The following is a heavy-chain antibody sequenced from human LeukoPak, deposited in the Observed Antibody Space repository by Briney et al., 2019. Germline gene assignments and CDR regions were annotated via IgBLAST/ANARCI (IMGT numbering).Heavy chain of an antibody. CDR1: GGSFSGYY. V-gene: IGHV4-34*01. CDR3: ARHIYDSSGYYYYYYYYMDV. J-gene: IGHJ6*03. Sequence: SETLSLTCAVYGGSFSGYYWSWIRQPPGKGLEWIGEINHSGSTNYNPSLKSRVTISVDTSKNQFSLKLSSVTAADTAVYYCARHIYDSSGYYYYYYYYMDVWGKGTTVTISS. D-gene: IGHD3-22*01. CDR2: INHSGST.